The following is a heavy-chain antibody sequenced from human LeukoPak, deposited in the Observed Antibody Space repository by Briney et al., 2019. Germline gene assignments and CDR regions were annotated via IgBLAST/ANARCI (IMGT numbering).Heavy chain of an antibody. Sequence: GESLKISCKGSGYGFTSYWIGWVRQMPGKGLEWMGIIYPGDSDTRYNPSFQGQVTISADKSINTAYLQWSSLKASDTAMYYCATSESQTKFDFWGQGTLVTVSS. CDR1: GYGFTSYW. V-gene: IGHV5-51*01. D-gene: IGHD1/OR15-1a*01. CDR2: IYPGDSDT. J-gene: IGHJ4*02. CDR3: ATSESQTKFDF.